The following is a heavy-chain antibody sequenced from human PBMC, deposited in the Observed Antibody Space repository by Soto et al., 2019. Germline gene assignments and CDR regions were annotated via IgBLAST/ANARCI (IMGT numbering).Heavy chain of an antibody. V-gene: IGHV3-53*01. Sequence: GGSLRLSCAASGFTVSSNYMSWVRQAPGKGLEWVSVIYSGGSTYYADSVKGRFTISRDNSKNTLYLQMNSLRAEDTAVYYCARDQTEYGMDVWGQGTTVTVSS. CDR3: ARDQTEYGMDV. CDR1: GFTVSSNY. J-gene: IGHJ6*02. CDR2: IYSGGST.